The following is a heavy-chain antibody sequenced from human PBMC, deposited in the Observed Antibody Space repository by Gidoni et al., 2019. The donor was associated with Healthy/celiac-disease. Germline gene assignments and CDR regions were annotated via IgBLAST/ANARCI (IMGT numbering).Heavy chain of an antibody. V-gene: IGHV4-61*02. CDR1: GGSISSGSYY. CDR2: IYTSGST. Sequence: QVQLQESGPGLVKPSQTLSLTCTVSGGSISSGSYYWSWIRQPAGKGLEWIGRIYTSGSTNYNPSLKSRVTISVDTSKNQFSLKLSSVTAADTAVYYCAREGQLWLRWFDPWGQGTLVTVSS. CDR3: AREGQLWLRWFDP. J-gene: IGHJ5*02. D-gene: IGHD5-18*01.